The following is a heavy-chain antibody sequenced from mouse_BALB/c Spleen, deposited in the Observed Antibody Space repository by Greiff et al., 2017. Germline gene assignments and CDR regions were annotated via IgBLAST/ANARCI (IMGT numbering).Heavy chain of an antibody. CDR2: ISSGGGST. D-gene: IGHD2-2*01. V-gene: IGHV5-12-1*01. CDR3: TRLNYVYDGHPFAY. Sequence: EVMLVESGGGLVKPGGSLKLSCAASGFAFSSYDMSWVHQTPEKRLEWVAYISSGGGSTYYPDTVKGRVTISRDNAKNTLYLQMSSLKSEDTAMYYCTRLNYVYDGHPFAYWGQGTLVTVSA. CDR1: GFAFSSYD. J-gene: IGHJ3*01.